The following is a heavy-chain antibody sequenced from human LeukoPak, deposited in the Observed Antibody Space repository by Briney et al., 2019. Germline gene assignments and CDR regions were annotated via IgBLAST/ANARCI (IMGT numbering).Heavy chain of an antibody. J-gene: IGHJ5*02. Sequence: SVKVSCKASGGTFSSYAISWVRQAPGQGLEWMGGIIPIFGTANYAQKFQGRVTMTTDESTSTAYMELSSLRSEDTAVYYCARAVRFLEGWGGSWFDPWGQGTLVTVSS. D-gene: IGHD3-3*01. V-gene: IGHV1-69*05. CDR2: IIPIFGTA. CDR3: ARAVRFLEGWGGSWFDP. CDR1: GGTFSSYA.